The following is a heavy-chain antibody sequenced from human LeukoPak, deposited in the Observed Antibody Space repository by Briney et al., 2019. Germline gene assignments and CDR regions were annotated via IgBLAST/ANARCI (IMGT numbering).Heavy chain of an antibody. D-gene: IGHD4-17*01. CDR1: GYTFTSYY. CDR2: INPNSGGT. Sequence: ASVKVSCKASGYTFTSYYMHWVRQAPGQGLEWMGWINPNSGGTNYAQKFQGRVTMTRDTSISTAYMELSRLRSDDTAVYYCARLRYGDYGAFDIWGQGTMVTVSS. V-gene: IGHV1-2*02. J-gene: IGHJ3*02. CDR3: ARLRYGDYGAFDI.